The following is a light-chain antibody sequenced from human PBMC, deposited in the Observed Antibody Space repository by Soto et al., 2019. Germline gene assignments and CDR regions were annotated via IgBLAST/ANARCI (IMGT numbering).Light chain of an antibody. CDR1: QGVSRK. V-gene: IGKV3D-15*02. J-gene: IGKJ5*01. CDR3: QQYGSSPLIR. Sequence: TFSCRASQGVSRKLAWYQHKPGQAPRLLISGASTGATGIPARFSGSGSGTEFTLTIRGLEPEDFAVYYCQQYGSSPLIRFGQGKRRAIK. CDR2: GAS.